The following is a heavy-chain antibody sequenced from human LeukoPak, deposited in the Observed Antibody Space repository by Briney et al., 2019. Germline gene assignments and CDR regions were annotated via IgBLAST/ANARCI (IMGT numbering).Heavy chain of an antibody. CDR3: TRAPSEIGGYYPEYFRH. J-gene: IGHJ1*01. CDR2: IKSDGTT. CDR1: GFTFSMYW. Sequence: GGSLRLSCAASGFTFSMYWMHWVRQPPGKGLVWVSRIKSDGTTDYADSVKGRFTISKDNAKNTVSLQMNSLRPEDTGVYYCTRAPSEIGGYYPEYFRHWGQGTLVTVSS. V-gene: IGHV3-74*01. D-gene: IGHD3-22*01.